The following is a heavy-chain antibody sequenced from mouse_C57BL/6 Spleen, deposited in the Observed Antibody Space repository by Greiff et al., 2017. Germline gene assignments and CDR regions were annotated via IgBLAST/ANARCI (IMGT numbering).Heavy chain of an antibody. CDR2: INYDGSST. V-gene: IGHV5-16*01. J-gene: IGHJ4*01. CDR3: ARVYGSSYYYAMDY. D-gene: IGHD1-1*01. CDR1: GFTFSDYY. Sequence: EVKLAESEGGLVQPGSSMKLSCTASGFTFSDYYMAWVRQVPEKGLEWVANINYDGSSTYYLDSLKSRFIISRDNAKNILYLQMSSLKSEDTATYYCARVYGSSYYYAMDYWGQGTSVTVSS.